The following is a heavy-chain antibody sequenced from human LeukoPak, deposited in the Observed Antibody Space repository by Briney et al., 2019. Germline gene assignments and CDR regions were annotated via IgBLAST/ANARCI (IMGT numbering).Heavy chain of an antibody. CDR2: ISGSGGST. CDR3: AKRSVAGTNWFDP. J-gene: IGHJ5*02. V-gene: IGHV3-23*01. CDR1: GFTFSSYS. D-gene: IGHD6-19*01. Sequence: GGSLRLSCAASGFTFSSYSMNWVRQAPGKGLEWVSAISGSGGSTYYADSVKGRFTISRDNSKNTLYLQMNSLRAEDTAVYYCAKRSVAGTNWFDPWGQGTLVTVSS.